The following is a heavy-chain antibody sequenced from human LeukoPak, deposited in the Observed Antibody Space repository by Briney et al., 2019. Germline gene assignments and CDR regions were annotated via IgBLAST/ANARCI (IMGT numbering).Heavy chain of an antibody. CDR1: GVTFSSYG. D-gene: IGHD6-6*01. Sequence: GGSLRLSCAASGVTFSSYGMHWVRQAPGKGLEWVAFIRYDGSNKYYADSVKGRFTISRDNSKNTLYLQMNSLRAEDTAVYYCAKDTMYSSSSTLDYWGQGTLVTVSS. CDR3: AKDTMYSSSSTLDY. J-gene: IGHJ4*02. CDR2: IRYDGSNK. V-gene: IGHV3-30*02.